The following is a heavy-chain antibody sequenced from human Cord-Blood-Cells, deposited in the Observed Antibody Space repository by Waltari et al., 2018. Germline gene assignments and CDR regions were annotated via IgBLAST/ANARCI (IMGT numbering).Heavy chain of an antibody. CDR3: ARHAHCSSTSCYYYMDV. CDR1: GGSFRGYY. CDR2: INHSGST. Sequence: QVQLQQWGAGLLKPSETLSLTCAVYGGSFRGYYWSWIRQPPGKGLEWIGEINHSGSTNYNPSLKSRVTISVDTSKNQFSLKLSSVTAADTAVYYCARHAHCSSTSCYYYMDVWGKGTTVTVSS. J-gene: IGHJ6*03. D-gene: IGHD2-2*01. V-gene: IGHV4-34*01.